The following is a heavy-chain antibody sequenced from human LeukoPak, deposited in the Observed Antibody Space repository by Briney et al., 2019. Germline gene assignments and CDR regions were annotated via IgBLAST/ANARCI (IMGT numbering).Heavy chain of an antibody. CDR1: GFTFSSYG. V-gene: IGHV3-23*01. J-gene: IGHJ4*02. CDR3: AKAPALTTVVTPLDY. CDR2: ISGSGDST. Sequence: GGSLRLSCAASGFTFSSYGMSWVRQAPGKGLEWVSAISGSGDSTYYADSVKGRFTISRDNSKNTLYLQMNSLRAEDTAVYYCAKAPALTTVVTPLDYWGQGTLVTVSS. D-gene: IGHD4-23*01.